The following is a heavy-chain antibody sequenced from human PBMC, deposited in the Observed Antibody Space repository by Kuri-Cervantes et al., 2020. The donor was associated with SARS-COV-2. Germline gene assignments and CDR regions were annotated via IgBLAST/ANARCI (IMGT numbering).Heavy chain of an antibody. CDR1: GYTFTGYY. CDR2: INPNSGGT. CDR3: ARDAIRDGYNEGY. D-gene: IGHD5-24*01. J-gene: IGHJ4*02. Sequence: ASVKVSCKASGYTFTGYYMHWVRQAPGQGLEWMGWINPNSGGTNYAQKFQGRVTMTRDTSISTAYMELSRLRSEDTAVHYCARDAIRDGYNEGYWGQGTLVTAPQ. V-gene: IGHV1-2*02.